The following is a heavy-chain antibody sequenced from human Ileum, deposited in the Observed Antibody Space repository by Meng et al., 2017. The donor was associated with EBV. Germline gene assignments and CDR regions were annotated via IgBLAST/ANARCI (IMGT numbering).Heavy chain of an antibody. J-gene: IGHJ4*02. D-gene: IGHD7-27*01. CDR3: VRANLGSADY. Sequence: QVQLVQSGAEVKRPGASVKVSCKASGYTFTGYYMHWLRQAPGQGLEWVGRITPSSGGTTYAQKFQGRVTMTRDTSISTAYMELSSLRSDDAAIYYCVRANLGSADYWGQGTLGTVSS. V-gene: IGHV1-2*06. CDR1: GYTFTGYY. CDR2: ITPSSGGT.